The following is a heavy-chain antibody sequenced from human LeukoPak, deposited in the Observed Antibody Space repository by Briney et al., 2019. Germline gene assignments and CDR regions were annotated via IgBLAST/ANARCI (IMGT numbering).Heavy chain of an antibody. Sequence: PSETLSLTCTVSGGSISSGNYYWSWIRQPAGKGLEWIGRIYTSGSTNYNPSFKSRVTISADTSKNQFSLKLSSVTAADTAVYYCARDHPTPTTGYMDVWGTGTTVTVSS. CDR2: IYTSGST. CDR1: GGSISSGNYY. D-gene: IGHD1-26*01. CDR3: ARDHPTPTTGYMDV. J-gene: IGHJ6*03. V-gene: IGHV4-61*02.